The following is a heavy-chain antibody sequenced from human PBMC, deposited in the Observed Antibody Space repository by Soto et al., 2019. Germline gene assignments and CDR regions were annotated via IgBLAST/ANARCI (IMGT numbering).Heavy chain of an antibody. CDR1: CTSISSNIYY. CDR3: ASQHYYDSSGYYVVY. CDR2: IHYSGST. Sequence: PSDTLSLTCTVSCTSISSNIYYWVWNRQPPGKGLEWIRNIHYSGSTYYDSSLKSRVTISVDTSKNQFSLKLSSVTAADTAMYCCASQHYYDSSGYYVVYWGQGTLVTVS. V-gene: IGHV4-39*01. D-gene: IGHD3-22*01. J-gene: IGHJ4*02.